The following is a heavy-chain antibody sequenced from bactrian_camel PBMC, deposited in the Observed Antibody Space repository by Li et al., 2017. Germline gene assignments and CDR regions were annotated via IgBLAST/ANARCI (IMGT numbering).Heavy chain of an antibody. Sequence: HVQLVESGGGLVQPGGSLRLSCAASGFAFSSYYIHWVRQAPGKGLEWVSGISSGGGRTYYADPVNGRFTISKDNAKNTLYLQMNSLKPEDTAVYYCARVWFGGGLGTTLDYWGQGTQVTVS. D-gene: IGHD5*01. CDR1: GFAFSSYY. CDR2: ISSGGGRT. J-gene: IGHJ4*01. V-gene: IGHV3S1*01. CDR3: ARVWFGGGLGTTLDY.